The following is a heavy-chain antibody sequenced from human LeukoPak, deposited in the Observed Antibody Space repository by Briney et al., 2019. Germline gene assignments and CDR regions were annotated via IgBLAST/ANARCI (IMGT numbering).Heavy chain of an antibody. CDR1: GFTVSSNY. Sequence: SGGSLRLSCAASGFTVSSNYMSWVRQAPGKGLEWVSVIYSGGSTYYADSVKGRFTISRDNSKNTLYLQMNSLRAEDTAVYYCARDAPGERTTDAFDIWGQGTMVTVSS. J-gene: IGHJ3*02. D-gene: IGHD4-17*01. CDR2: IYSGGST. CDR3: ARDAPGERTTDAFDI. V-gene: IGHV3-53*01.